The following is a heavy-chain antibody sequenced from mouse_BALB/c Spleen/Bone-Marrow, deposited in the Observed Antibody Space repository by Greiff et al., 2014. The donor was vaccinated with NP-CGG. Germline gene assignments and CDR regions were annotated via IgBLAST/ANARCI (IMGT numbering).Heavy chain of an antibody. CDR1: GYIFTSYY. D-gene: IGHD1-1*01. Sequence: LVESGPELVRPGASVRMSCKASGYIFTSYYIHWVKQRPGQGLEWIGWIYPGNVNTKYNEKFKGKATLTADKSSSTSYMQLSSLTSEDSAVYFCARSGYGSYFDYWGQGTTLTVSS. CDR2: IYPGNVNT. V-gene: IGHV1S56*01. J-gene: IGHJ2*01. CDR3: ARSGYGSYFDY.